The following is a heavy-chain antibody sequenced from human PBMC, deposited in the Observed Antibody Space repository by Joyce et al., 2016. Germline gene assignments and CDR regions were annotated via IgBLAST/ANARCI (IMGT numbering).Heavy chain of an antibody. CDR2: IIPFSETV. V-gene: IGHV1-69*01. CDR1: GGTFSNYA. J-gene: IGHJ5*02. Sequence: QVQLVQSGAVVKKPGSSMKVSCTASGGTFSNYAFNWVRQAPGQGLEWMGGIIPFSETVEYAQKFEGRVTITADESTTTAYLELTRLRSADTAIYFCATGQGTSFALPFDPWGQGTLVTVTS. D-gene: IGHD3-16*01. CDR3: ATGQGTSFALPFDP.